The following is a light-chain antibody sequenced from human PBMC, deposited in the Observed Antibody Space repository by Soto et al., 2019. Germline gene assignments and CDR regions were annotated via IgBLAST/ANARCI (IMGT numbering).Light chain of an antibody. J-gene: IGKJ1*01. CDR2: GAS. V-gene: IGKV3-20*01. CDR3: QQYGSSPPWT. CDR1: QSVSSSY. Sequence: EIVLTQSPGTLSLSPGERATLSCRASQSVSSSYLAWYQQKPGQSPTPLIYGASSRATGIPDRFSGSGSGTDFILPTSTLQPDDFAAYYCQQYGSSPPWTFGQGTKVDIK.